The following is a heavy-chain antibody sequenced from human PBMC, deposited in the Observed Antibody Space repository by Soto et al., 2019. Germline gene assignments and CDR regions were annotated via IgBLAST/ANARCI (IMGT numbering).Heavy chain of an antibody. CDR2: IYYSGST. J-gene: IGHJ6*02. D-gene: IGHD3-10*01. CDR1: GGSISSDGNY. CDR3: ARARMVRGIIYYYGMDV. Sequence: QVQLQESGPGLVKSSQTLSLTCTVSGGSISSDGNYWSWIRQHPGKGLEWIGYIYYSGSTNYNPSLKTRFTISVHTSKNQFSLKLNSVTAADTAVYYCARARMVRGIIYYYGMDVWGQGTTVTVSS. V-gene: IGHV4-31*03.